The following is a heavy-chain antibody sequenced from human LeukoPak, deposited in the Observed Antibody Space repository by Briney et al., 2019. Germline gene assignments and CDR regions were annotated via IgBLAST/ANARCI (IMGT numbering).Heavy chain of an antibody. V-gene: IGHV4-59*05. D-gene: IGHD5-18*01. Sequence: PSETLSLTCTVAGGSISSYYWSWIRQPPGKGLEWIGSIYYSGSTYYNPSLKSRVTISVDTSKNQFSLKLSSVTAADTAVYYCASPKRDGYDYWGQGTLVTVSS. J-gene: IGHJ4*02. CDR3: ASPKRDGYDY. CDR2: IYYSGST. CDR1: GGSISSYY.